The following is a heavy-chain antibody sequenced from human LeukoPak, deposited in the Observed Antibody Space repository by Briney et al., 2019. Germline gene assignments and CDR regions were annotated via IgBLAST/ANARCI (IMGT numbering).Heavy chain of an antibody. Sequence: SVKVSCKASGGTFSSYAISWVRQAPGQGLEWMGRIIPILGIANYAQKFQGRVTITADKSTSTAYMELSSLRSEDTAVYYCARLVVVPAAGVHDAFDIWGQGTMVTVSS. CDR2: IIPILGIA. CDR1: GGTFSSYA. D-gene: IGHD2-2*01. V-gene: IGHV1-69*04. CDR3: ARLVVVPAAGVHDAFDI. J-gene: IGHJ3*02.